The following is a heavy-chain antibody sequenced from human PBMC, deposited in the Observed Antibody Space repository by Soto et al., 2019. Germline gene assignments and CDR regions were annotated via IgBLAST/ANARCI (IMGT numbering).Heavy chain of an antibody. V-gene: IGHV6-1*01. J-gene: IGHJ5*02. CDR2: TYFRSKWYN. Sequence: PSQTLSLTYAISRVSVSSNTASWNWIRPSPLRGLEWLGRTYFRSKWYNDYAVSVKRRIIISPDTSNNQFSLKLNSVTPQDTAVYFCAKGDNLGPKTGYAFDPWGQGIMVTVSS. CDR1: RVSVSSNTAS. D-gene: IGHD5-12*01. CDR3: AKGDNLGPKTGYAFDP.